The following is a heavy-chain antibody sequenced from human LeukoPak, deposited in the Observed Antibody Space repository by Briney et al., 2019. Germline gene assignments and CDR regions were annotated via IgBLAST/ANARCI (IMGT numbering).Heavy chain of an antibody. V-gene: IGHV1-2*02. D-gene: IGHD3-10*01. J-gene: IGHJ3*01. CDR1: GYIFTGYY. CDR2: INPNTGGT. Sequence: GASVKVSCKTSGYIFTGYYIHWVRQAPGQGLEWMGWINPNTGGTNYAQDFQGRVTMTRDTYVTTAYMELRSLRSDDTAVFFCARERESGRSDAFDLWGQGTMVTVSS. CDR3: ARERESGRSDAFDL.